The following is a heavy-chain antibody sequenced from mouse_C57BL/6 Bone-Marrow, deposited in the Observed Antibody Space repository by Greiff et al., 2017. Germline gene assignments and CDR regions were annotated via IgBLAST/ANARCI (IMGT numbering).Heavy chain of an antibody. D-gene: IGHD1-1*01. V-gene: IGHV1-61*01. CDR2: IYPSDSET. CDR3: ASYYGTPDWYFDV. Sequence: LQQPGAELVRPGSSVKLSCKASGYTFTSYWMDWVKQRPGQGLEWIGNIYPSDSETHYNQKFKDKATLTVDKSSSTAYMQLSSLTSEDSAVYYCASYYGTPDWYFDVWGTGTTVTVSS. CDR1: GYTFTSYW. J-gene: IGHJ1*03.